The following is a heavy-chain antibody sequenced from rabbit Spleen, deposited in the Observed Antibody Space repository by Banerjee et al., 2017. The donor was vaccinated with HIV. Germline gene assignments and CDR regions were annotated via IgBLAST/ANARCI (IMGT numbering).Heavy chain of an antibody. V-gene: IGHV1S40*01. D-gene: IGHD8-1*01. CDR2: IYVGSGGGT. Sequence: QSLEESGGDLVKPGGTLTLTCTASGFSFSYSYWICWVRQAPGKGLEWIACIYVGSGGGTKYASWAKGRFTISKTSSTTVTLQMTSLTVADTATYFCARDGAGGSYFNLWGQGTLVTVS. CDR1: GFSFSYSYW. CDR3: ARDGAGGSYFNL. J-gene: IGHJ4*01.